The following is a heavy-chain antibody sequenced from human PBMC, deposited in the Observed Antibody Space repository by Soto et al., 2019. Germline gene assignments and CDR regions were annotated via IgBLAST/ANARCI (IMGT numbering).Heavy chain of an antibody. J-gene: IGHJ4*02. D-gene: IGHD1-26*01. CDR2: IFHSGST. Sequence: QLQLQESGPGLVRSSETLSLTCTVSGGSIISSSYYWGWVRQPPGEGLEWVATIFHSGSTYHNPTPSLKSRATISVDTSKNQFSLKLTSVTAADTAVYYCARHHTGSLFDNWGQGTLVTVSS. V-gene: IGHV4-39*01. CDR3: ARHHTGSLFDN. CDR1: GGSIISSSYY.